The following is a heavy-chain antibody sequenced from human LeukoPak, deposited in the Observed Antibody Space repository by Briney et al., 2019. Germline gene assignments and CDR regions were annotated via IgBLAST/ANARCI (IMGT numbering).Heavy chain of an antibody. CDR2: IYYSGST. Sequence: SETLSLTCTVSGGSISSYYWSWIRQPPGKGLEWIGYIYYSGSTNYSPSLKSRVTISVDTSKNQFSLKLSSVTAADTAVYYCARSRVSRSYYFDYWGQGTLVTVSS. D-gene: IGHD2-2*01. CDR3: ARSRVSRSYYFDY. J-gene: IGHJ4*02. V-gene: IGHV4-59*01. CDR1: GGSISSYY.